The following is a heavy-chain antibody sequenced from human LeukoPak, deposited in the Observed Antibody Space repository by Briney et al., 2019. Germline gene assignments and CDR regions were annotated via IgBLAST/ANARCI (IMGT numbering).Heavy chain of an antibody. Sequence: SETLSLTCTVSGGSISFYFWSWIRQPAGKGLEWIGRVYTSGSTNYNPSLKSRVILSGDTSKNQFSLKLSSVTAADTAVYYCARHSGIAARPGYYYYGMDVWGQGTTVTVSS. CDR2: VYTSGST. CDR3: ARHSGIAARPGYYYYGMDV. D-gene: IGHD6-6*01. V-gene: IGHV4-4*07. J-gene: IGHJ6*02. CDR1: GGSISFYF.